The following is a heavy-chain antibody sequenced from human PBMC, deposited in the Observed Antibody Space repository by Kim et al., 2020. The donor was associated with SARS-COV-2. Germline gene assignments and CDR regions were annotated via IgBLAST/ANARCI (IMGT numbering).Heavy chain of an antibody. D-gene: IGHD7-27*01. V-gene: IGHV4-39*07. J-gene: IGHJ6*02. CDR3: ARGIWGLPYYYYALDV. CDR2: FYYSGST. CDR1: GGSISSSSYY. Sequence: SETLSLTCTVSGGSISSSSYYWGWIRQPPGKGLEWIGSFYYSGSTYYKSSLKSRVTISVDTSKNQLSLKLSSVTAADTAAYYCARGIWGLPYYYYALDVWGQGTTVTVSS.